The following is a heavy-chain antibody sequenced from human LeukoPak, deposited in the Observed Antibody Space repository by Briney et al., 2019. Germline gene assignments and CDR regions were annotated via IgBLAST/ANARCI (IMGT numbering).Heavy chain of an antibody. V-gene: IGHV3-23*01. CDR3: AKRGVVIRVILVGFHKEAYYFDS. D-gene: IGHD3-22*01. CDR1: GITLSNYG. Sequence: GGSLRLSCAVSGITLSNYGMSWVRQAPGKGLEWVAGISDSGGRTNYADSVRGRVTISRDNPKNTLYLQITSLRPEDTAVSFCAKRGVVIRVILVGFHKEAYYFDSWGQGVLVTVSS. CDR2: ISDSGGRT. J-gene: IGHJ4*02.